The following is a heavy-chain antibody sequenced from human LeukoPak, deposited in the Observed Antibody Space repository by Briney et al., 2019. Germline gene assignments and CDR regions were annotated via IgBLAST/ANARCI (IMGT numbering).Heavy chain of an antibody. CDR1: GFTFSSYS. V-gene: IGHV3-48*01. D-gene: IGHD2-2*02. CDR2: TSSSSSTI. J-gene: IGHJ4*02. CDR3: AKDSLGVGIPTVIGIFDY. Sequence: PGGSLRLSCAASGFTFSSYSMNWVRQAPGKGLEWVSYTSSSSSTIYYADSVKGRFTISRDNAKNTLYLQMYSLRAEDTAVYYCAKDSLGVGIPTVIGIFDYWGQGTLVTVSS.